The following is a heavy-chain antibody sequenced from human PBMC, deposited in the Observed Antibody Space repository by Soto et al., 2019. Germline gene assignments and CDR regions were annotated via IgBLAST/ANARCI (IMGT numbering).Heavy chain of an antibody. Sequence: PSETLSLTCAVSGYSISSGYYWGWIRQPPGKGLEWIGSIYHSGSTYYNPSLKSRVTISVETSKNQFSLKLSSVTAADTAVYYCASYSSSSGGLDYWGQGTLVTVSS. CDR3: ASYSSSSGGLDY. CDR2: IYHSGST. V-gene: IGHV4-38-2*01. D-gene: IGHD6-6*01. J-gene: IGHJ4*02. CDR1: GYSISSGYY.